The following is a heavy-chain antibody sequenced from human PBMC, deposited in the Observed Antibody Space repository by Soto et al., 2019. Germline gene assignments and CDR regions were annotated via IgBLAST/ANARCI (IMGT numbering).Heavy chain of an antibody. D-gene: IGHD4-17*01. CDR3: AKTTVTSFFDY. CDR1: GLIFSNYV. CDR2: ISGSGSST. Sequence: EVQLLESGGNLVQPGGSLRLSCAASGLIFSNYVMSWVRQAPGKGLEWVSLISGSGSSTHYADSVKGRFTISRDNSKNTLYLQMNSLRAEDTAIYYCAKTTVTSFFDYWGQGTLVTVSS. J-gene: IGHJ4*02. V-gene: IGHV3-23*01.